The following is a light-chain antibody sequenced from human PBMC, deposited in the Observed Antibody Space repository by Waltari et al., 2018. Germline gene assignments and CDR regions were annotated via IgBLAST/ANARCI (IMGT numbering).Light chain of an antibody. V-gene: IGLV2-11*01. Sequence: QSALTQPRSVSGSPGQSVTISCTGTSNEGGGYPYVSWYQHHPGEVPKLMIYEVTQRPSGVPDRFSGSKSGNTASLTISGLQADDEADYYCSSYGGTYFVFGGGTRLTVL. CDR3: SSYGGTYFV. CDR2: EVT. J-gene: IGLJ2*01. CDR1: SNEGGGYPY.